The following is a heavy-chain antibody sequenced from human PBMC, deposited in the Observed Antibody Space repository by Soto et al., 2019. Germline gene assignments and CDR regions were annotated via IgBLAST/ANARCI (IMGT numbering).Heavy chain of an antibody. D-gene: IGHD4-17*01. CDR3: ARSQQTTVTSPLADP. CDR1: GFTFSSYA. Sequence: QVQLVESGGGVVQPGRSLRLSCAASGFTFSSYAMHWVRQAPGKGLEWVTVISYDGNNKYYADSVEGRFTISRDNSKITLYLQMNSLRTEDTGVYYCARSQQTTVTSPLADPWGQGTLVTVSS. J-gene: IGHJ5*02. V-gene: IGHV3-30-3*01. CDR2: ISYDGNNK.